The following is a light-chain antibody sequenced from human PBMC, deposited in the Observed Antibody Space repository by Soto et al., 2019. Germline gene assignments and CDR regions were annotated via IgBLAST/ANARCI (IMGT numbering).Light chain of an antibody. CDR2: AAS. CDR3: QQLNSYPLT. J-gene: IGKJ4*01. V-gene: IGKV1-9*01. Sequence: DIKLTQSPSFLSASVGDRVTLTCRARQGISSFLAWYQQKPGKAPKLLICAASTLQSGVPSRFSGSGSGTEFTRTIISLQPEDFATYYCQQLNSYPLTFRGGTKVDTK. CDR1: QGISSF.